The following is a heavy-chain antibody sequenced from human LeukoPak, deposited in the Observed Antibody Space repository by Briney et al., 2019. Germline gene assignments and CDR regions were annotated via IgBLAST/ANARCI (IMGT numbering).Heavy chain of an antibody. CDR2: IYYSGST. CDR1: GGSISSYY. D-gene: IGHD6-19*01. CDR3: ARALGQWLVMIDY. V-gene: IGHV4-39*01. Sequence: SETLSLTCTVSGGSISSYYWGWIRQPPGKGLEWIGSIYYSGSTYYNPSLKSRVTISVDTSKNQFSLKLSSVTAADTAVYYCARALGQWLVMIDYWGQGTLVTVSS. J-gene: IGHJ4*02.